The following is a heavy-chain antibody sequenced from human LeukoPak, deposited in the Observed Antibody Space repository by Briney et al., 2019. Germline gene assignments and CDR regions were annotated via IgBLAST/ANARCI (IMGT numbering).Heavy chain of an antibody. D-gene: IGHD3-3*01. V-gene: IGHV4-59*01. CDR1: GGSISSYY. J-gene: IGHJ5*02. CDR3: ARDRDFWSGYGLDP. Sequence: SETLSLTCTVSGGSISSYYWSWLRHPPGKGLEWIGYIYYSGSTNYNPSLKSRVTISVDTSKNQFSLKLSSVTAADTAVYYCARDRDFWSGYGLDPWGQGTLVTVSS. CDR2: IYYSGST.